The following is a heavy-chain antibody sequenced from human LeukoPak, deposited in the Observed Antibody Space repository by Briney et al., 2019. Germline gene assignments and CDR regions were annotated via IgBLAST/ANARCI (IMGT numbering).Heavy chain of an antibody. CDR3: ARMKRPGAFDI. CDR2: INHSGST. CDR1: GGSFSGYY. V-gene: IGHV4-34*01. D-gene: IGHD5-24*01. Sequence: PSETLSLTCAVHGGSFSGYYWTWIRQPPGKGLEWIGEINHSGSTNYNPSLKSRVTISVDTSKNQFSLKLSSVTAADTAVYYCARMKRPGAFDIWGQGTMVTVSS. J-gene: IGHJ3*02.